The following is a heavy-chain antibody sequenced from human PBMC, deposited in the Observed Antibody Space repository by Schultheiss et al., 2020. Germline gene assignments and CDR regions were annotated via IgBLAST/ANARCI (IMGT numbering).Heavy chain of an antibody. Sequence: GSLRLSCAASGFTFSSYAMSWIRQPPGKGLEWIGYIYYSGSTNYNPSLKSRVTISVDTSKNQFSLKLSSVTAADTAVYYCARHTSYDSSGYEDYWGQGTLVTVSS. CDR2: IYYSGST. CDR1: GFTFSSYA. CDR3: ARHTSYDSSGYEDY. J-gene: IGHJ4*02. V-gene: IGHV4-59*08. D-gene: IGHD3-22*01.